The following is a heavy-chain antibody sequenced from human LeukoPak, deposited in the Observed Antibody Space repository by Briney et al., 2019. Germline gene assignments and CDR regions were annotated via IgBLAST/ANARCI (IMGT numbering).Heavy chain of an antibody. CDR3: TSPGDSSGFPPDSRY. J-gene: IGHJ4*02. Sequence: GGSLRLSCTASGFTFGDYAMSWFRQAPGKGLEWVGFIRSKAYGGTTEYAASVKGRFTISRDDSKSIAYLQMNSLKTEDTAVYYCTSPGDSSGFPPDSRYWGQGTLVTVSS. V-gene: IGHV3-49*03. D-gene: IGHD3-22*01. CDR2: IRSKAYGGTT. CDR1: GFTFGDYA.